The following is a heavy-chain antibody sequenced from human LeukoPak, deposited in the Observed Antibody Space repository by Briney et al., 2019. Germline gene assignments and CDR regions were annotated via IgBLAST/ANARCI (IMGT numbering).Heavy chain of an antibody. CDR1: DGSISGSNYY. J-gene: IGHJ4*02. V-gene: IGHV4-39*01. CDR3: ARHEEEDGYNAKTLDY. D-gene: IGHD5-24*01. Sequence: SETLSLTCIVSDGSISGSNYYWGWIRQPPGMGLEWIGSIFYSGRTYFNPSLKSRVTISVDTSKNQFSLRLSSVTAADTAVYYCARHEEEDGYNAKTLDYWGQGALVTVSS. CDR2: IFYSGRT.